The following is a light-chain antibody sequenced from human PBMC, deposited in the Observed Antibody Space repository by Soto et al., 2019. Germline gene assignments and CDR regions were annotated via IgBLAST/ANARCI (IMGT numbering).Light chain of an antibody. CDR1: SSNIGAGYD. CDR2: GNS. CDR3: QSYDSSLIFLYV. Sequence: QSVLTQPPSVSGAPGQRVTISCTGSSSNIGAGYDVHWYQQLPGTAPKLLIYGNSNRPSGVPDRFSGSKSGTSASLAITGLQAEDEVVYYCQSYDSSLIFLYVSVPGTKVPVL. J-gene: IGLJ1*01. V-gene: IGLV1-40*01.